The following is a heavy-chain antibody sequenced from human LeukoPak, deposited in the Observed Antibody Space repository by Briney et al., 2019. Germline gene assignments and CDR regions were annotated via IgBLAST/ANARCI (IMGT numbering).Heavy chain of an antibody. CDR3: AKDQLPYYYDSSSYFDY. D-gene: IGHD3-22*01. J-gene: IGHJ4*02. Sequence: GSLRLSCAASGFTFSSYAMSWVRQAPGKGLEWVSAISGSGGSTYYADSVKGRFTISRDNSKNTLYLQMNSLRAEDTAVYYCAKDQLPYYYDSSSYFDYWGQGTLVTVSS. CDR2: ISGSGGST. CDR1: GFTFSSYA. V-gene: IGHV3-23*01.